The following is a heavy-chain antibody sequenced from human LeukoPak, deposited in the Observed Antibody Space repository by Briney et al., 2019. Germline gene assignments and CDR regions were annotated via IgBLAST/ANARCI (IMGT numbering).Heavy chain of an antibody. Sequence: SQTQSLTCTVSGGSISSGGYYWSWIRQHPGKSLEWIGYIYYSGSTYYNPSLKSRVTISVDTSKNQFSLKLSSVTAADTAVYYCARDVYDSSGYGSGYYYYYGMDVWGQGTTVTVSS. J-gene: IGHJ6*02. CDR1: GGSISSGGYY. V-gene: IGHV4-31*03. CDR3: ARDVYDSSGYGSGYYYYYGMDV. D-gene: IGHD3-22*01. CDR2: IYYSGST.